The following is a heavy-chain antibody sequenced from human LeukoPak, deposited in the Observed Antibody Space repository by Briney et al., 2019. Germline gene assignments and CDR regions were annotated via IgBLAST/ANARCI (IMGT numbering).Heavy chain of an antibody. D-gene: IGHD2-2*01. CDR2: ISYDGSNK. Sequence: PGGSLRLSCAASGFTFSSYGMHWVRQAPGKGLEWVAVISYDGSNKYYADSVKGRFTISRDNSKNTLYLQMNSLRAEGTAVYYCAKEVGVVPAVKCGMDVWGQGTTVTVSS. J-gene: IGHJ6*02. CDR3: AKEVGVVPAVKCGMDV. V-gene: IGHV3-30*18. CDR1: GFTFSSYG.